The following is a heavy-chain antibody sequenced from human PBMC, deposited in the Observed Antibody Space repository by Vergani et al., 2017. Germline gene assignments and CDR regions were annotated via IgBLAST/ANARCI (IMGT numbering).Heavy chain of an antibody. Sequence: QVQLVQSGAEVKKPGASVKVSCKASGYTFTSYYMHWVRQAPGQGLEWMGIINPSGGSTSYAQKFQGRVTMTRDTSTSTVYMELSSLRSEDTAVYYCAKDPRDTAMVKILDYFDYWGQGTLVTVSS. D-gene: IGHD5-18*01. CDR2: INPSGGST. CDR3: AKDPRDTAMVKILDYFDY. J-gene: IGHJ4*02. CDR1: GYTFTSYY. V-gene: IGHV1-46*01.